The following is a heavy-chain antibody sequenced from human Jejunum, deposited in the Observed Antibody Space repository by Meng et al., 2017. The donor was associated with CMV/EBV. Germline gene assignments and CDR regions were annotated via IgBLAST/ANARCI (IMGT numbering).Heavy chain of an antibody. CDR3: AREADGATFDY. CDR2: ISGYNGNT. D-gene: IGHD1-26*01. Sequence: QVQLVQAGAEMKKPGASVKVACKASGYIFNNYGVSWVRQAPGQGLEWMGWISGYNGNTNYAQKLQGRVTMTTDTSTSTAYMELRSLRSDDTAVYYCAREADGATFDYWGQGTLVTASS. J-gene: IGHJ4*02. V-gene: IGHV1-18*01. CDR1: GYIFNNYG.